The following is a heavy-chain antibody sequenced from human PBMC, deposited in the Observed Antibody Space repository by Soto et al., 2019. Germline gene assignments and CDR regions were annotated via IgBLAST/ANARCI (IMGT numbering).Heavy chain of an antibody. Sequence: SETLSLTCGVSGYSISRGYYWDCIRQPPGKGLEWIGRIYHSGTTSYNPSLKSRVTISVGTSKNQFYLKVNSVTVADTAVYYCARSSLRGVFDPWGQGTLVTVSS. CDR3: ARSSLRGVFDP. J-gene: IGHJ5*02. D-gene: IGHD3-10*01. V-gene: IGHV4-38-2*01. CDR2: IYHSGTT. CDR1: GYSISRGYY.